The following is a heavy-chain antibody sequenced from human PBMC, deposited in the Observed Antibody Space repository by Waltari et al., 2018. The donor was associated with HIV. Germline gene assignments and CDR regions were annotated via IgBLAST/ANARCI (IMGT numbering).Heavy chain of an antibody. V-gene: IGHV3-7*01. J-gene: IGHJ6*02. D-gene: IGHD1-26*01. CDR2: IKDDGSEK. CDR1: GFPFPTYW. CDR3: ARIGTFPHNYAIDF. Sequence: EVQLLESGGGLVQSGGSLRLSCAAYGFPFPTYWLSGVRQTPGKGLEWVAYIKDDGSEKYYMGSVKGRFTISRDNAKNSMFLQMNSLRAEDTAVYYCARIGTFPHNYAIDFWGQGTTVTVSS.